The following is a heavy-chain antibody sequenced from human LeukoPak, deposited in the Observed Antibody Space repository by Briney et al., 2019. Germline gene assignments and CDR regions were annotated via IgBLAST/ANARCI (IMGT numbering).Heavy chain of an antibody. Sequence: GASVKVSCKASGGTFSSYAISWVRQAPGQGLEWMGWISAYNGNTNYAQKLQGRVTMTTDTSTSTAYMELRSLRSDDTAVYYCARDSDSSSPTGRPYYYGMDVWGQGTTVTVSS. D-gene: IGHD6-13*01. CDR3: ARDSDSSSPTGRPYYYGMDV. J-gene: IGHJ6*02. CDR1: GGTFSSYA. CDR2: ISAYNGNT. V-gene: IGHV1-18*01.